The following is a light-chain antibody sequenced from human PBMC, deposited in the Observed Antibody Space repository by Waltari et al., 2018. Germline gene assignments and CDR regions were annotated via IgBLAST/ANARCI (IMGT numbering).Light chain of an antibody. V-gene: IGKV3-20*01. CDR2: GPA. CDR1: QRSSRNY. CDR3: QQYDSSPKT. J-gene: IGKJ1*01. Sequence: EIVLTQSPGTLSLSPGERATLSCRASQRSSRNYLAWYQQKTGQAPRLLIYGPAGRATGIPDRFSGSGSGTDFTLTISGLEPEDFAVYYCQQYDSSPKTFGQGTKVEIK.